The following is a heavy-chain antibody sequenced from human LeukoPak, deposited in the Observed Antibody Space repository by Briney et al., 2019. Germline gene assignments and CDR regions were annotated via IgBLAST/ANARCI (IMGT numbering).Heavy chain of an antibody. CDR1: GFRFRSHG. CDR2: ISTRGDIT. D-gene: IGHD3-16*01. J-gene: IGHJ1*01. V-gene: IGHV3-23*01. Sequence: GGSLRLSCAASGFRFRSHGINWVRQAPGKGLEWVSGISTRGDITYYKDSVRGRFTISRDNFKNTVSLQLNSLRAEDTAMYYCAKDDDWGRFNHWGQGTLVTVSS. CDR3: AKDDDWGRFNH.